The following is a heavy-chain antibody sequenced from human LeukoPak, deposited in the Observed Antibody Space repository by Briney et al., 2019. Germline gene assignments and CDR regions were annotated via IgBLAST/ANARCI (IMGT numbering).Heavy chain of an antibody. D-gene: IGHD3-10*01. J-gene: IGHJ4*02. Sequence: GGSLRLSCAASGFTFSSYNMNWVRQAPGKALEWVSDISSSGSTIYFADSVKGRFTISRDNAKNSLYLQMNSLRDEDTAVYYCARLEYYYVSGNYYKLFDYWGQGTLVTVCS. CDR2: ISSSGSTI. V-gene: IGHV3-48*02. CDR3: ARLEYYYVSGNYYKLFDY. CDR1: GFTFSSYN.